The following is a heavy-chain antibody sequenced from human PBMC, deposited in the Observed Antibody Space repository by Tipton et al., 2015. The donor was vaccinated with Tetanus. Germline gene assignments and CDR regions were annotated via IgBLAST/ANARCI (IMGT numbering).Heavy chain of an antibody. Sequence: TLSLTCAVYGGSFSGYYWSWIRQPPGKGLEWIGEINHSGSTNYNPSLKSRVTISVDTSKNQFSLKLSSVTAADTAVYYCARGWNKGSGSYSLPRKPYYYYGMDVWGQGTTVTVSS. V-gene: IGHV4-34*01. CDR3: ARGWNKGSGSYSLPRKPYYYYGMDV. CDR1: GGSFSGYY. J-gene: IGHJ6*02. CDR2: INHSGST. D-gene: IGHD3-10*01.